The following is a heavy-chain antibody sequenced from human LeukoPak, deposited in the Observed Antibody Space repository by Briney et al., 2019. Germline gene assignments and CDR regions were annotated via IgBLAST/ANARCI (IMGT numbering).Heavy chain of an antibody. V-gene: IGHV3-30*02. Sequence: PGGSLRLSCAASGFTLSGYGTHWVRQAPGKGLEWVAFIRYDGSNKDYADSVKGRFTVSRDNSKNTLYLQMNSLRAEDTAVYYCAKDRGYSYGDFDFWGQGTLVTVSS. D-gene: IGHD5-18*01. CDR3: AKDRGYSYGDFDF. J-gene: IGHJ4*02. CDR1: GFTLSGYG. CDR2: IRYDGSNK.